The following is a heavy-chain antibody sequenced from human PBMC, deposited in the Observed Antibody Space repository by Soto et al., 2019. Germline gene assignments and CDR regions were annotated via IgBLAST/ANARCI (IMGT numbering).Heavy chain of an antibody. CDR1: GFTFSSYS. D-gene: IGHD1-26*01. V-gene: IGHV3-21*01. CDR2: ISSLSSYI. CDR3: TRGELRVDY. Sequence: EVQLVESGGGLVKPGGSLRVSCVASGFTFSSYSMNWVRQAPGKGLEWVSSISSLSSYIYYADSVKGRFTISRDNAKNPLYLQMNRLRAQDTALYYWTRGELRVDYWGQGTLVTVSS. J-gene: IGHJ4*02.